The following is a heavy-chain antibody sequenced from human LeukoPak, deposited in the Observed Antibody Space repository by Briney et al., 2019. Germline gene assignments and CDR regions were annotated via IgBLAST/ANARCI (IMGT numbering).Heavy chain of an antibody. V-gene: IGHV3-43*01. CDR3: AKDPKLRYFDWQKSYYYYMDV. CDR1: GFTFDDYG. J-gene: IGHJ6*03. CDR2: ISWDGGST. D-gene: IGHD3-9*01. Sequence: PGGSLRLSCAASGFTFDDYGMSWVRQAPGKGLEWVSLISWDGGSTYYADSVKGRFTISRDNSKNSLYLQMNSLRTEDTALYYCAKDPKLRYFDWQKSYYYYMDVWGKGTTVTVSS.